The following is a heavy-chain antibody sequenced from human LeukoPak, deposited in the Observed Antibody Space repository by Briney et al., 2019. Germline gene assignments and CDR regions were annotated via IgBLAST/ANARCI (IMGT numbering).Heavy chain of an antibody. CDR2: INHSGST. CDR1: GGSFSGYY. D-gene: IGHD3-10*01. J-gene: IGHJ3*02. CDR3: AKSNGYGLVDI. Sequence: SETLSLTCAVYGGSFSGYYWSWMRQPPGKGLEWIGEINHSGSTNYNPSLKSRVTISVDTSKNQFSLKLSSVTAADTAVYYCAKSNGYGLVDIWGQGTMVTVSS. V-gene: IGHV4-34*01.